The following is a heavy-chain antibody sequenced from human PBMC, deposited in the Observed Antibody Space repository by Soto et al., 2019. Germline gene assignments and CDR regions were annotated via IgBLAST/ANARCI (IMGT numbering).Heavy chain of an antibody. J-gene: IGHJ4*02. CDR1: GGTFSSYT. CDR3: ARDQYYYGSGSPIGY. Sequence: QVQLVQSGAEVKKPGSSVKVSCKASGGTFSSYTISWVRQAPGQGLEWMGRIIPILGIANYAQKFHGRVTITADKSTSTAYMELSSLRSEDTAVYYCARDQYYYGSGSPIGYWGQGTLVTVSS. CDR2: IIPILGIA. V-gene: IGHV1-69*08. D-gene: IGHD3-10*01.